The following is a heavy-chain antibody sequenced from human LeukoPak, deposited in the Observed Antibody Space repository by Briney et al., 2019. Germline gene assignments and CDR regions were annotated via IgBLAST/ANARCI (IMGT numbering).Heavy chain of an antibody. CDR2: ISSNGGST. J-gene: IGHJ4*02. CDR3: ARGPYYDSNFDY. Sequence: GGSLRLSCAASGFTFSSYAMHWVRQAPGKGLEYVSAISSNGGSTYYANSVKGRFIISRDNSKNTLYLQMGSLRAEDMAVYYCARGPYYDSNFDYWGQGTLVTVSS. CDR1: GFTFSSYA. D-gene: IGHD3-22*01. V-gene: IGHV3-64*01.